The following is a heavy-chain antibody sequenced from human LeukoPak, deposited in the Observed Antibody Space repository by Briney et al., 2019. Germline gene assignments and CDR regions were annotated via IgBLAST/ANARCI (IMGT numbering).Heavy chain of an antibody. CDR1: GITFSSYA. Sequence: GGSLRLSCAASGITFSSYAMSWVRQAPGKGLEWVSAISASGGSTYYADSVKGRFSISRDNSKNTLYLQMNSLRAEDTAIYYCAPNWNLDYWGEGSLVTVSS. V-gene: IGHV3-23*01. CDR2: ISASGGST. J-gene: IGHJ4*02. D-gene: IGHD1-1*01. CDR3: APNWNLDY.